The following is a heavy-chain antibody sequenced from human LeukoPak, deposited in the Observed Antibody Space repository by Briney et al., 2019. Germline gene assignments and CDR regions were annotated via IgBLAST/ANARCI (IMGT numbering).Heavy chain of an antibody. CDR3: ARELDYDFWSGYYA. Sequence: PGRSLRLSCAASGFTFSSYGMHWVRQAPGKGLEWVAVIWYDGSNKYYADSVKGRFTISRDNSKNTLYLQMNSLRAEDTAVYYCARELDYDFWSGYYAWGQGTLVTVSS. V-gene: IGHV3-33*01. CDR2: IWYDGSNK. CDR1: GFTFSSYG. D-gene: IGHD3-3*01. J-gene: IGHJ5*02.